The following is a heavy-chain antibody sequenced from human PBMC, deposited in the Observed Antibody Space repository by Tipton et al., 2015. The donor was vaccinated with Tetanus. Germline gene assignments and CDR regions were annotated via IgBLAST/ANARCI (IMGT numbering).Heavy chain of an antibody. CDR3: ARDQGGGRVVRLNWFDP. CDR2: IYYSGDT. Sequence: TLSLTCTVSGGSVNDGRFYWTWIRQPPGKALEWVAHIYYSGDTFYNPSLKSRVTISVDTSKNQFSLNLRSVTAADTAVYYCARDQGGGRVVRLNWFDPWGQGTLVTVSS. J-gene: IGHJ5*02. V-gene: IGHV4-31*03. CDR1: GGSVNDGRFY. D-gene: IGHD6-6*01.